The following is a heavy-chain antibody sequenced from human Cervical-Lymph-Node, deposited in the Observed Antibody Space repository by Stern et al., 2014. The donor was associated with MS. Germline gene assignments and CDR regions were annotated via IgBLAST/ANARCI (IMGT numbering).Heavy chain of an antibody. Sequence: VQLGQSGAEVKKPGESLKISCKGSGYSFTSYGIGWVRQMPGKGLEWMGITNPGDSDTRYSPSFQGQVTISADKSISTAYLQWSSLKASDTAMYYCARRHCSSRRCGWFDPWGQGTLVTVSS. V-gene: IGHV5-51*01. CDR1: GYSFTSYG. D-gene: IGHD2-2*01. J-gene: IGHJ5*02. CDR2: TNPGDSDT. CDR3: ARRHCSSRRCGWFDP.